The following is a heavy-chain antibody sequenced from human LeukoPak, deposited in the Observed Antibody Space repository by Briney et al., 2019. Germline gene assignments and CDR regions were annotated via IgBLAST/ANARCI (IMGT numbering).Heavy chain of an antibody. D-gene: IGHD4-17*01. CDR1: GGSISNYY. Sequence: SETLSLTCTVSGGSISNYYWSWIRQPPGKGLEWIGEINHSGSTNYNPSLKSRVTISVDTSKNQFSLKLSSVTAADTAVYYCASTYGDYAYMKDYWGQGTLVTVSS. CDR2: INHSGST. J-gene: IGHJ4*02. V-gene: IGHV4-34*01. CDR3: ASTYGDYAYMKDY.